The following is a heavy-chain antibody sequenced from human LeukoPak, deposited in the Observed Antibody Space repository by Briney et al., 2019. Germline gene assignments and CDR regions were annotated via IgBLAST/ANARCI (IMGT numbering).Heavy chain of an antibody. CDR3: AKSRKGNWANDAFDI. CDR1: GFTFSSYA. Sequence: GGSLRLSCAASGFTFSSYAMSWVRQAPWKGLEWVSAISGSGGSTYYADSVKGRFTISRDNSKNTLYLQMNSLRAEDTAVYYCAKSRKGNWANDAFDIWGQGTMVTVSS. CDR2: ISGSGGST. J-gene: IGHJ3*02. D-gene: IGHD7-27*01. V-gene: IGHV3-23*01.